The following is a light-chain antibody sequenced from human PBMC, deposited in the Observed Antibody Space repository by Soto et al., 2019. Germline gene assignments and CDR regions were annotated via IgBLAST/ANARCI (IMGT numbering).Light chain of an antibody. CDR1: SSDVGGYNY. CDR2: EVS. CDR3: SSYTSSSTRV. V-gene: IGLV2-14*01. J-gene: IGLJ3*02. Sequence: QSVLTQPASVSGSPGQSITISCTGTSSDVGGYNYVSWYQQHPGKAPQLMIYEVSNRPSGVSNRFSGSKSGNTASLTISGLQAEDEAEYYCSSYTSSSTRVFGGGTKLTVL.